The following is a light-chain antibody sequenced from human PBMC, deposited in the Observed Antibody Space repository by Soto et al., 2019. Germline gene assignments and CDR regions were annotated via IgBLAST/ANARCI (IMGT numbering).Light chain of an antibody. CDR3: QQYDSSPWT. V-gene: IGKV3D-20*01. Sequence: EIRLTQSPATLSLSPGDRATLSCRASQSVSSLLAWYQQLPGQAPRLLIYDASSRGTGIPDRFSGSGSGTEFTLTISRLEPEDFAVYYCQQYDSSPWTFGQGTKVDIK. CDR2: DAS. CDR1: QSVSSL. J-gene: IGKJ1*01.